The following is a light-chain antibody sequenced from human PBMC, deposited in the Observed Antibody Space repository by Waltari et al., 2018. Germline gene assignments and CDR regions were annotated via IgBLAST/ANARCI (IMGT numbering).Light chain of an antibody. V-gene: IGLV1-40*01. J-gene: IGLJ3*02. CDR2: GFS. CDR3: QSYDSRRGGQVV. Sequence: QQLTGKAPKLLMFGFSNRPSGVPDRFSGSKSGTAAALAITGLQPEDEADYYCQSYDSRRGGQVVFGGGTKVTVL.